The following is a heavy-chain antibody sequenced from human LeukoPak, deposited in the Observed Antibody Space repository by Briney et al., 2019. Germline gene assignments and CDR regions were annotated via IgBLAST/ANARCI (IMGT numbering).Heavy chain of an antibody. CDR2: IKSKTDGGTT. CDR3: TTEAYSGSFPGY. V-gene: IGHV3-15*01. CDR1: GFTFRNAW. J-gene: IGHJ4*02. D-gene: IGHD1-26*01. Sequence: GGSFRFSGAASGFTFRNAWMSWVRKAPGKGLDWVGRIKSKTDGGTTDYAAPVKGRFTISRDDSKNTLYLQMNSLKTEDTAVYYCTTEAYSGSFPGYWGQGTLVTVSS.